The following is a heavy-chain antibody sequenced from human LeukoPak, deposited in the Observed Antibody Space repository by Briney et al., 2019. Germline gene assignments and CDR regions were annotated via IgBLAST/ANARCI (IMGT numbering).Heavy chain of an antibody. V-gene: IGHV5-51*01. D-gene: IGHD3-22*01. J-gene: IGHJ4*02. CDR2: ISPGDSTV. CDR1: GYSFSSHW. Sequence: GESLKISCKGSGYSFSSHWIGWVRQMPGKGLEWMGIISPGDSTVRYNPSFQGQVTISADKSISTAYLQWSSLKTSDTAMYYCARQGSESSSWHTVEYWGQGTLVTVSS. CDR3: ARQGSESSSWHTVEY.